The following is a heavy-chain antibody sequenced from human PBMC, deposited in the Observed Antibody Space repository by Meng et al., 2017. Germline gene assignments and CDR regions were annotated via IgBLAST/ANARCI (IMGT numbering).Heavy chain of an antibody. CDR3: ARSERYVLGFDY. CDR1: GYTLTGYY. J-gene: IGHJ4*02. Sequence: GQLVQSGAEASKPGAAVTVAGKASGYTLTGYYMHWVRQAPGEGLEWMGRINPNSGGTNYAQKFQGRVTMTRDTSISTAYMELSRLRSDDTAVYYCARSERYVLGFDYWGQGTLVTVSS. V-gene: IGHV1-2*06. CDR2: INPNSGGT. D-gene: IGHD3-16*01.